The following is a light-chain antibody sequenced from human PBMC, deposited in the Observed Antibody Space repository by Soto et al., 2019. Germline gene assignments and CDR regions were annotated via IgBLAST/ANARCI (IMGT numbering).Light chain of an antibody. CDR2: ATS. J-gene: IGKJ2*01. CDR3: QQYDTSPPLYT. CDR1: QSVDSTY. V-gene: IGKV3-20*01. Sequence: EIVLTQSPGTLSLSPGERATLSCRASQSVDSTYLAWYHQRPGQDPRLLIYATSSRAAGVPDRFSGSGSGTDFTLTISRLEPEDFAVYYCQQYDTSPPLYTFGQGTKLDIK.